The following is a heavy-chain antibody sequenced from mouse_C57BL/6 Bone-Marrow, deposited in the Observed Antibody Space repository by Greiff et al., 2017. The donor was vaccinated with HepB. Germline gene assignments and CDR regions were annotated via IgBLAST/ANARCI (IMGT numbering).Heavy chain of an antibody. Sequence: EVKLVESGGGLVKPGGSLKLSCAASGFTFSDYGMHWVRQAPEKGLEWVAYISSGSSTIYYADTVKGRFTISRDNAKNTLFLQMTSLRSEDTAMYYCARQLGNAMDYCGQGTSVTVSS. D-gene: IGHD3-3*01. V-gene: IGHV5-17*01. CDR2: ISSGSSTI. CDR3: ARQLGNAMDY. CDR1: GFTFSDYG. J-gene: IGHJ4*01.